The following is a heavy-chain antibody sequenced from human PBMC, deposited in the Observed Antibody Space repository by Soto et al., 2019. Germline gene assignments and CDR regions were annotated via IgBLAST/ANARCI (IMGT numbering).Heavy chain of an antibody. V-gene: IGHV4-39*07. J-gene: IGHJ4*02. Sequence: SETLSLTCTVSGGSISSSSYYWGWIRQPPGKGLEWIGSIYYSGSTYYNPSLKSRVTISVDTSKNQFSLKLSSVTAADTAVYYCARGSSGWSVYYYFDYWGQGTLVTVSS. CDR2: IYYSGST. CDR1: GGSISSSSYY. CDR3: ARGSSGWSVYYYFDY. D-gene: IGHD6-19*01.